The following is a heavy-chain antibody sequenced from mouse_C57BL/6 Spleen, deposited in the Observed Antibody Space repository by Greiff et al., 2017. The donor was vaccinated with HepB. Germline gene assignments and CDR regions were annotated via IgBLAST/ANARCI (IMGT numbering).Heavy chain of an antibody. D-gene: IGHD1-1*01. Sequence: VQLQQSGAELVKPGASVKMSCKASGYTFTSYWITWVKQRPGPGLEWIGDIYPGSGSTNYNEKFKSKATLTVDTSSSTAYMQLSSLTSEDSAVYYCARFPRSSYYFDYWGQGTTLTVSS. CDR1: GYTFTSYW. CDR2: IYPGSGST. V-gene: IGHV1-55*01. J-gene: IGHJ2*01. CDR3: ARFPRSSYYFDY.